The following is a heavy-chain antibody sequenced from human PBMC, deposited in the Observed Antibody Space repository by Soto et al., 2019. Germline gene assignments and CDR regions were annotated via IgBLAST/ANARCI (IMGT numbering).Heavy chain of an antibody. V-gene: IGHV6-1*01. CDR3: ARDLRARQVRSIAAAGNSDYYGMDV. J-gene: IGHJ6*02. CDR1: GDSVSSNSAA. Sequence: SQTLSLTCAISGDSVSSNSAAWNWIRQSPSRGLEWLGRTYYRSKWYNDYAVSVKSRITINPDTSKNQFSLQLNSVTPEDTAVYYCARDLRARQVRSIAAAGNSDYYGMDVWGQGTTVTVSS. CDR2: TYYRSKWYN. D-gene: IGHD6-13*01.